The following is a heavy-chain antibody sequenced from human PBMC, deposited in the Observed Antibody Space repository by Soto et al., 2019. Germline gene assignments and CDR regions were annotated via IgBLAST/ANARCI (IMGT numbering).Heavy chain of an antibody. D-gene: IGHD6-13*01. J-gene: IGHJ4*02. Sequence: QVQLQQWGAGLLKPSETLSLTCAVYGGSFSGFYWSWIRQPPGKGLEWIGEINHSGSINYNASLKSRITISVDTSKNQFSLKLTSVTAADTAVYFCARGRTGYSSSWYVDWGQGTLVTVSS. CDR1: GGSFSGFY. V-gene: IGHV4-34*01. CDR3: ARGRTGYSSSWYVD. CDR2: INHSGSI.